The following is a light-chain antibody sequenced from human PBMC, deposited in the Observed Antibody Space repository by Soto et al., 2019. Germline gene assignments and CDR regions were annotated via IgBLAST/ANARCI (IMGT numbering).Light chain of an antibody. Sequence: DIMMTHSPATLSVSPRERATISCMASQSVSSNLAWYQQKPGQAPRLLIYGASTRATGIPARFSGSGSGTEFTLTISSLQSEDFAVFYCQQYGSSPQTFGQGTMVDIK. CDR2: GAS. J-gene: IGKJ1*01. CDR3: QQYGSSPQT. V-gene: IGKV3-15*01. CDR1: QSVSSN.